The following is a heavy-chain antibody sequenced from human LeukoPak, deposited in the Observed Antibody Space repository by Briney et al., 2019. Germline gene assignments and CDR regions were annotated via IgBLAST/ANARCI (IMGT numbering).Heavy chain of an antibody. CDR2: INSDGINT. V-gene: IGHV3-74*01. CDR1: GFTFSNYW. Sequence: GGSLRLSCAASGFTFSNYWMHWVRQAPGKGLVWVSRINSDGINTSYADSVKGRFTISRDNSKNTLYLQMNGLRPEDTAVYYCETAIQLRPFWGQGTLVTVSS. CDR3: ETAIQLRPF. D-gene: IGHD1-1*01. J-gene: IGHJ4*02.